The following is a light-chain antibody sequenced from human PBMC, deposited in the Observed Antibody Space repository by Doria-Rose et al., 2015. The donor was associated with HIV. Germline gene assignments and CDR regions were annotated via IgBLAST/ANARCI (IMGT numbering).Light chain of an antibody. CDR1: QSFSSTY. V-gene: IGKV3-20*01. Sequence: TQAPGTLSLSPGEIATLSCRASQSFSSTYLAWYQQKPGQAPSLLIYDGYTRATGIPDRFSASGYGTDFTLTINRLEPEDFALYYCHQYGTSWTFGQGTKVE. J-gene: IGKJ1*01. CDR2: DGY. CDR3: HQYGTSWT.